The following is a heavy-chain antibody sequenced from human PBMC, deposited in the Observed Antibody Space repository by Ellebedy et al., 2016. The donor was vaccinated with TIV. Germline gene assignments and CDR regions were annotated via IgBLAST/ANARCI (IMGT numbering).Heavy chain of an antibody. CDR1: GFTFRNNS. J-gene: IGHJ3*02. CDR3: ANGAYDI. D-gene: IGHD5-24*01. CDR2: ISSTGTTI. V-gene: IGHV3-48*04. Sequence: GESLKISCAASGFTFRNNSMNWVRQAPGKGLEWVSYISSTGTTIYYADFVKGRFTISIDNAKISLYLQMNSLTAEETAVYYCANGAYDIWGQGTMVTVSS.